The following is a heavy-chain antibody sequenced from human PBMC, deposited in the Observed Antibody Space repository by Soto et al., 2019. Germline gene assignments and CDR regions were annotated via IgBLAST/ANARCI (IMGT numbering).Heavy chain of an antibody. Sequence: LRLSCAASGFTFSSYGMLWVRQTPGKGLEWVAVISYDGSNKYYADSVKGRFTISRDNSKNTLYLQMNSLRAEDTAVYYCAKAQTVWFGELLYFSYYYGMDVWGQGTTVT. V-gene: IGHV3-30*18. CDR3: AKAQTVWFGELLYFSYYYGMDV. CDR2: ISYDGSNK. J-gene: IGHJ6*02. CDR1: GFTFSSYG. D-gene: IGHD3-10*01.